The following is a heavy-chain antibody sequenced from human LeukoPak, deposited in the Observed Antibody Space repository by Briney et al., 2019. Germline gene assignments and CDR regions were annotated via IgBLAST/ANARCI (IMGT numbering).Heavy chain of an antibody. V-gene: IGHV3-53*01. Sequence: GGSLRLSCAASGFTVSSNYMSWVRQAPGKGLEWVSVIYSGGSTYYADSVKGRFTISRDNSKNTLYLQMNSLRAEGTAVYYCARSDPDDYYYYGMDVWGQGTTVTVSS. CDR2: IYSGGST. CDR3: ARSDPDDYYYYGMDV. CDR1: GFTVSSNY. J-gene: IGHJ6*02.